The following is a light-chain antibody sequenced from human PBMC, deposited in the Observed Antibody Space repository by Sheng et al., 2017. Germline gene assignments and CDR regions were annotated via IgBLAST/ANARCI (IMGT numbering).Light chain of an antibody. CDR2: DVT. J-gene: IGLJ1*01. V-gene: IGLV2-11*01. Sequence: QSALTQPRSVSGSPGQAVTISCTGTGSNVGYYNYVSWYQQHPGKAPKLMIFDVTQRPSGVPDRFSGSKSGSTASLTISGLQAEDEADYYCCSYAGNFIFVFGSGTKVTV. CDR3: CSYAGNFIFV. CDR1: GSNVGYYNY.